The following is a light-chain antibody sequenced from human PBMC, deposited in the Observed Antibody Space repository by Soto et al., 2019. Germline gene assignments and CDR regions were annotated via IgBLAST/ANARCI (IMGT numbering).Light chain of an antibody. CDR1: QSVSSY. V-gene: IGKV3-11*01. CDR3: QQRSNWPLT. Sequence: EIVLTQSPATLSLSPGERATLSCRASQSVSSYLAWYQQKPGQAPRLLIYDASNRAPGIPARFSGSGSGTDFSLTIRSLEPGDFAVYYCQQRSNWPLTFGGGTKVAIK. CDR2: DAS. J-gene: IGKJ4*01.